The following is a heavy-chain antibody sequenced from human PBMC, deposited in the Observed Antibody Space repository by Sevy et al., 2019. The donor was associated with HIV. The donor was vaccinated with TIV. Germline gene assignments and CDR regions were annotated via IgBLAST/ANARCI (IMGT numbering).Heavy chain of an antibody. V-gene: IGHV3-73*01. D-gene: IGHD1-26*01. CDR2: IRYKANGNAT. CDR1: GFTFSGSA. Sequence: GGSLRLSCAASGFTFSGSAMHWVRQASGKGLEWVGRIRYKANGNATAYAASVKGRFTISRDDSKNTVYLQMNRLKTEDTAIYYCCTGVNSGNYVDYWGQGILVTVSS. J-gene: IGHJ4*02. CDR3: CTGVNSGNYVDY.